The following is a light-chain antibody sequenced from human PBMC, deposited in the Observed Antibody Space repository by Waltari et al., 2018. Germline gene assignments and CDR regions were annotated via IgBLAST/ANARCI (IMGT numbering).Light chain of an antibody. CDR2: GAS. CDR1: QSVSSIY. V-gene: IGKV3-20*01. CDR3: QQYGSSPFT. J-gene: IGKJ3*01. Sequence: ENVLTQSPGTLSLSPGERATLSCRASQSVSSIYLAWYQQKPGQAPRLLIYGASTRATGIPDRFSGSGSGTDFTLTISRLEAEDFAVYYCQQYGSSPFTFGPGTKVDIK.